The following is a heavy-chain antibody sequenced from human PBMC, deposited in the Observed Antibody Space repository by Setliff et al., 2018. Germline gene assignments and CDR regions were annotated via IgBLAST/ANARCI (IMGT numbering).Heavy chain of an antibody. CDR1: GFTFSSYA. CDR2: ISYDGSNK. J-gene: IGHJ4*02. CDR3: ARARNKYGAFDY. D-gene: IGHD4-17*01. V-gene: IGHV3-30*04. Sequence: GGSLRLSCAASGFTFSSYAMHWVRQAPGKGLEWVAVISYDGSNKYYADSVKGRFTISRGNSKNTLYLQMNSLRAEDTAVYYCARARNKYGAFDYWGQGTLVTVSS.